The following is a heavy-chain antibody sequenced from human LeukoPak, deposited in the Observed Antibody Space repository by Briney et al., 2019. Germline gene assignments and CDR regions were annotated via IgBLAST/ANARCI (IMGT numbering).Heavy chain of an antibody. D-gene: IGHD3-10*01. CDR2: NHTSGST. CDR3: AKEGMIRGVIDY. V-gene: IGHV4-4*07. J-gene: IGHJ4*02. Sequence: SETLSLTCTVSGGSISSYYWSWIRQPAGKGLEWIGHNHTSGSTNYNPSLKSRVTMSVDTSKNQFSLKVNSVTAADTAVYYCAKEGMIRGVIDYWGQGALVTVSS. CDR1: GGSISSYY.